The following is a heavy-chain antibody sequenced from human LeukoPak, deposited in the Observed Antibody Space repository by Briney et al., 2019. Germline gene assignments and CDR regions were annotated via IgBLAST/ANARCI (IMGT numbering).Heavy chain of an antibody. J-gene: IGHJ4*02. CDR3: AKGPKSSGWYSYYFDY. CDR1: GFTFDDYA. Sequence: PGGSLRLSCAASGFTFDDYAMHWVRQAPGKGLEWVSGISWNSGSIGYADSVKGRFTISRDNAKNSLYLQMNSLRAEDTALYYCAKGPKSSGWYSYYFDYWGQGTLVTVSS. V-gene: IGHV3-9*01. D-gene: IGHD6-19*01. CDR2: ISWNSGSI.